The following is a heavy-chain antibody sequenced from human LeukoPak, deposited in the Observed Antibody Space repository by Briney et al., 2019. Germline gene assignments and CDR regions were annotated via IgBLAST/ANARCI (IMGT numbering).Heavy chain of an antibody. CDR3: ARGRGSSYLGRYWFDP. CDR2: IYHSGST. D-gene: IGHD6-13*01. CDR1: GGSISNSRGY. Sequence: SETLSLTCTVSGGSISNSRGYWAWIRQPPGKGLEWIANIYHSGSTNYNPSLKSRVTISVDKSKNQFSLKLSSVTAADTAVYYCARGRGSSYLGRYWFDPWGQGTLVTVSS. V-gene: IGHV4-39*07. J-gene: IGHJ5*02.